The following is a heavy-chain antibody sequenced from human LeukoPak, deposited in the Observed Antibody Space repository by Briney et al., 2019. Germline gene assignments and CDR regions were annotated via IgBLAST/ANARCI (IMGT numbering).Heavy chain of an antibody. Sequence: ASVKVSCKASGYTFTSYAMNWVRQAPGQGLEWMGWINTNTGNPTYAQGFTGRFVFSLDTSVSTAYLQISSLKAEDTAVYYCASSLDIVVVVAATPGGMDVWGQGTTVTVSS. CDR3: ASSLDIVVVVAATPGGMDV. J-gene: IGHJ6*02. V-gene: IGHV7-4-1*02. D-gene: IGHD2-15*01. CDR1: GYTFTSYA. CDR2: INTNTGNP.